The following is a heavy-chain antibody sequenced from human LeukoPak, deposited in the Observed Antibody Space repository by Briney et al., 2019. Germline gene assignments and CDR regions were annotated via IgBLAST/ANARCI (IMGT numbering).Heavy chain of an antibody. CDR3: AKGRYSSGWYGGIDY. CDR2: ISWNSGSI. Sequence: GGSLRLSCAASGFTFDDYAMHWVRQAPGKGLEWVSGISWNSGSIGYADSVKGRFTISRDNAKNSLYLQMNSLRAEDTALYYCAKGRYSSGWYGGIDYWGQGTLVTVSS. D-gene: IGHD6-19*01. CDR1: GFTFDDYA. J-gene: IGHJ4*02. V-gene: IGHV3-9*01.